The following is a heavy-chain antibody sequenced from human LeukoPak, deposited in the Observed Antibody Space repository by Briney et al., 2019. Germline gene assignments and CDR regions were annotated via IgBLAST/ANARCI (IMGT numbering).Heavy chain of an antibody. CDR3: ARDDPYYYYYMDV. CDR2: ISTSGST. J-gene: IGHJ6*03. Sequence: KSSETLSRTCTVPGGSISSGSYYWSWIRQPAGKGLEWIGRISTSGSTNYNPSLTSRVTISVDTSKNQFSLKLSSVTAADTAVYYCARDDPYYYYYMDVWGEGTTVTVSS. V-gene: IGHV4-61*02. CDR1: GGSISSGSYY.